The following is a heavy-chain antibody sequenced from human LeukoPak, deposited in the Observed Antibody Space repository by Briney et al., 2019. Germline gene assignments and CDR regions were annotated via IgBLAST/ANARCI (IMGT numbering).Heavy chain of an antibody. CDR1: GFIFSSYT. J-gene: IGHJ4*02. CDR2: ITSTSTYI. V-gene: IGHV3-21*01. Sequence: GGSLRPSCAASGFIFSSYTINWVRQTPGKGLEWVSSITSTSTYIYYADSVKGRFTISRDNAKNSLYLQMNSLRAEDTAVYYCARDLGGWYFDYWGQGTLVTVSS. CDR3: ARDLGGWYFDY. D-gene: IGHD2-15*01.